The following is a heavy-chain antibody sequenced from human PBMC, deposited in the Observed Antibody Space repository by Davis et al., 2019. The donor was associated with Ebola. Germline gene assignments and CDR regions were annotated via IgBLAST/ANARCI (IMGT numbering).Heavy chain of an antibody. CDR2: IYYSGST. CDR1: GGSISSGGYY. Sequence: LRLSCTVSGGSISSGGYYWSWIRQHPGKGLEWIGYIYYSGSTYYNPSLKSRVTISVDTSKNQFSLKLSSVTAADTAVYYCARGAVTTHYYYYYGMDVWGQGTTVTVSS. CDR3: ARGAVTTHYYYYYGMDV. V-gene: IGHV4-31*03. J-gene: IGHJ6*02. D-gene: IGHD4-17*01.